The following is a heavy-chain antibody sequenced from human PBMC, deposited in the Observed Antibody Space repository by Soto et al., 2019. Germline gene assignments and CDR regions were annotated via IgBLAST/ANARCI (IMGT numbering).Heavy chain of an antibody. V-gene: IGHV4-30-4*01. D-gene: IGHD4-17*01. J-gene: IGHJ4*02. Sequence: PSETLSLTCTVSGGSISSGDYYWSWIRQPPGKGLEWIGYIYYSGSTYYNPSLKSRVTISVDTSKNQFSLKLSSVTAADTAVYYCARVVPTDYGGNSDYFDYWGQGTLVTV. CDR2: IYYSGST. CDR3: ARVVPTDYGGNSDYFDY. CDR1: GGSISSGDYY.